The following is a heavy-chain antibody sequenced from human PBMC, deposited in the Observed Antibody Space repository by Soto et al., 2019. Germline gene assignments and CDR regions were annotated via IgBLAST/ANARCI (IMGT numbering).Heavy chain of an antibody. CDR3: AKDLRPSLNFFSYLDV. D-gene: IGHD2-2*01. CDR1: GFTFGSYA. J-gene: IGHJ6*03. V-gene: IGHV3-23*01. CDR2: LGGNGFTT. Sequence: EVQLLESGGGLVQPGGSLRLSCVVSGFTFGSYAMSWVRQAPEKGPEWVAILGGNGFTTYYADSVKGRFTISGDKSKRTMFLKMNSLRAEDTGVYYCAKDLRPSLNFFSYLDVWGRGTSVTVSS.